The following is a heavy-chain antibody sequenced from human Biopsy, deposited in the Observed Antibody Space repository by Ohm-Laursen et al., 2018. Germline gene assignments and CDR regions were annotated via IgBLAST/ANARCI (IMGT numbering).Heavy chain of an antibody. CDR3: AKQWSYYESFTQHYRGDFDY. CDR2: ISYSGST. J-gene: IGHJ4*02. D-gene: IGHD3-16*01. V-gene: IGHV4-59*08. Sequence: SQTLSLTCSVSGGSISSSYWSWIRQPPGKGLEWIGYISYSGSTSYNPSLKSRVTISADTSKNQLSLTLSSLTAAGTAVYFCAKQWSYYESFTQHYRGDFDYWGQGTLVIVSS. CDR1: GGSISSSY.